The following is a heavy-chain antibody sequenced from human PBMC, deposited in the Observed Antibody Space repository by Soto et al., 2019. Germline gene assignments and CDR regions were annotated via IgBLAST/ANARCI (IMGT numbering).Heavy chain of an antibody. Sequence: LSLTCSVSGGSVSSGSYYWSWIRQPPGKGLEWIGFIYNSGSTSYNPSLKIRVTISVDTSKNQFSLKLNSVTAADTAVYYCARLHYDFWSGFQKPWFDPWGQGTLVTVSS. CDR1: GGSVSSGSYY. D-gene: IGHD3-3*01. CDR2: IYNSGST. J-gene: IGHJ5*01. CDR3: ARLHYDFWSGFQKPWFDP. V-gene: IGHV4-61*01.